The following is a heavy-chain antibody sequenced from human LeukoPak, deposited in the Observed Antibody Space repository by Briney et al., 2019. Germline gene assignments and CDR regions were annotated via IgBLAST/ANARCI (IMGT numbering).Heavy chain of an antibody. CDR3: SRYHTSSWDY. CDR1: GFTFTLSSYG. Sequence: PGRSLRLSCAASGFTFTLSSYGMHWVRQAPGKGLEWVAVISYEGSLKYYADSVKGRFTISRDTSKNMLYLQMNSLRAEDTAVYYCSRYHTSSWDYWGQGTLVTVSS. D-gene: IGHD6-6*01. V-gene: IGHV3-33*01. CDR2: ISYEGSLK. J-gene: IGHJ4*02.